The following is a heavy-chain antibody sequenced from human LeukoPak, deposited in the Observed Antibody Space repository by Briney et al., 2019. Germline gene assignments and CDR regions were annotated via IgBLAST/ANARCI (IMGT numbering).Heavy chain of an antibody. J-gene: IGHJ4*02. Sequence: ASVKVSCKASGYTFTGYYMHWVRQAPGQGLEWMGWSNPNSGGTNYAQKFQGRVTMTRDTSISTAYMELSRLRSDDAAVYYCARSMGMYSGSYYGDYWGQGTLVTVSS. CDR2: SNPNSGGT. V-gene: IGHV1-2*02. D-gene: IGHD1-26*01. CDR3: ARSMGMYSGSYYGDY. CDR1: GYTFTGYY.